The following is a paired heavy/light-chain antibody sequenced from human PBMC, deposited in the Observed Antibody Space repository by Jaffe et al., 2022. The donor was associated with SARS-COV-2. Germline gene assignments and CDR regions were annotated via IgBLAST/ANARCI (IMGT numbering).Light chain of an antibody. CDR3: SAWDSSLSAWV. J-gene: IGLJ3*02. V-gene: IGLV10-54*01. CDR1: NNNVGNEG. Sequence: QAGLTQPPSMSKGLRQTASLTCTGNNNNVGNEGAAWLQHHQGHPPKLLSYRNNNRPSGISERLSASRSGNTASLTITGLQPEDEADYYCSAWDSSLSAWVFGGGTKLTVL. CDR2: RNN.
Heavy chain of an antibody. CDR1: GFTFSVYA. V-gene: IGHV3-30*04. J-gene: IGHJ4*02. CDR2: IFNDGSKK. CDR3: ASGELAD. D-gene: IGHD1-7*01. Sequence: QVQVVESGGGVVQPGRSLRLSCAASGFTFSVYAWHWVRQAPGKGLEWVAIIFNDGSKKYADSVKGRFSISRDNSENTVYLQMNSLRSEDTAVYYCASGELADWGQGTLVTVSS.